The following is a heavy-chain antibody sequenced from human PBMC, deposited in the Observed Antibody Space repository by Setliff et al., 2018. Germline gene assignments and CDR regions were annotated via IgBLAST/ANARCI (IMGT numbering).Heavy chain of an antibody. CDR3: AKGGGRYHSDS. CDR2: IFYSGRT. CDR1: GASITNINYY. J-gene: IGHJ4*02. V-gene: IGHV4-39*01. Sequence: SETLSLTCTVSGASITNINYYWGLIRQPPGKGLEWIGSIFYSGRTFYNPSLKSRVTISVDTSKNQFSLTLSSVTAADTAVYYCAKGGGRYHSDSWGQRILVTVSS. D-gene: IGHD1-1*01.